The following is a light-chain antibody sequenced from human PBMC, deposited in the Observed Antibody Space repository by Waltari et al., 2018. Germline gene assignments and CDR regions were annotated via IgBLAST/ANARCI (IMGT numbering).Light chain of an antibody. CDR3: QQTYSTPQM. CDR1: ENINRN. CDR2: AAS. Sequence: DIQVTQSPSSLSASVGDRVTITCRASENINRNLNWYQHKSGKVPKLLIYAASSLQSGVPSRFSGSGSGTDFTLTISCLQPEDFAVYYCQQTYSTPQMFGQGTKVEIK. J-gene: IGKJ1*01. V-gene: IGKV1-39*01.